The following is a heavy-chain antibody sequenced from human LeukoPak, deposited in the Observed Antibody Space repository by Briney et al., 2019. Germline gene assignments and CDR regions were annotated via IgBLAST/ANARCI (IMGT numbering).Heavy chain of an antibody. D-gene: IGHD3-10*01. CDR1: GYMFTSYG. CDR3: ARAGEVLLWFGELSPRGTAHYGMDV. CDR2: ISAFDGNT. J-gene: IGHJ6*02. Sequence: ASVKVSCKASGYMFTSYGISWVRQAPGQGLEWMGWISAFDGNTNYAQKLQGRVTMTTDTSTSTAYMELRSLRSDDTAVYYCARAGEVLLWFGELSPRGTAHYGMDVWGQGTTVTVSS. V-gene: IGHV1-18*01.